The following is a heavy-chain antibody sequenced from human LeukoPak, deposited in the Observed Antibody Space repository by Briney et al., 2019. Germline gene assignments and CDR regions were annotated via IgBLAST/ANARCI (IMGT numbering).Heavy chain of an antibody. Sequence: ASVKVSCKASGGTFSSHAISWVRQAPGQGLEWMGGIIPIFGTANYAQKFQGRVTITADESTSTAYMELSSLRSEDTAVYYCAAETGIAAAGTNYWGQGTLVTVSS. CDR1: GGTFSSHA. CDR3: AAETGIAAAGTNY. J-gene: IGHJ4*02. CDR2: IIPIFGTA. D-gene: IGHD6-13*01. V-gene: IGHV1-69*13.